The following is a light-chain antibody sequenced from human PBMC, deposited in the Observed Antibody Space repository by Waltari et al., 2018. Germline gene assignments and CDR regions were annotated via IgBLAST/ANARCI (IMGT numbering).Light chain of an antibody. J-gene: IGLJ2*01. CDR2: DVS. CDR1: SSDIGGYTY. V-gene: IGLV2-14*03. CDR3: SSYITSSTLEL. Sequence: QSALTQPASVSGSPGQSITISSTGTSSDIGGYTYVSWYQQHPGKAPKLMIYDVSNRPSGVSNRFSGSKSGNTASLTISGLQAEDEADYYCSSYITSSTLELFGGGTSLTVL.